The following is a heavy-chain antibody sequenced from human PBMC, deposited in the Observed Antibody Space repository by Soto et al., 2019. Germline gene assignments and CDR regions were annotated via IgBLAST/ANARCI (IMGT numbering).Heavy chain of an antibody. CDR3: AKGKDGYSSFDS. D-gene: IGHD5-18*01. V-gene: IGHV3-23*01. CDR2: ISGNSGNT. CDR1: GFTFNIYA. J-gene: IGHJ4*02. Sequence: GGSLRLSCAASGFTFNIYALGWVRQAPGKGLEWVSTISGNSGNTYYADSVKGRFTISRDNSKNTLFLQMDSLKADDTAVYYCAKGKDGYSSFDSWGQGILVTVSS.